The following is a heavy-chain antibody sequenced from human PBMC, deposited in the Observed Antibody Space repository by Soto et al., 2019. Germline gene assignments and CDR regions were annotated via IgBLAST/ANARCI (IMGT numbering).Heavy chain of an antibody. Sequence: QVQLVQSGAEVRKPGSSVQVSCKASGGTFDNYAIVWVRQAPGQGHEWVGGIIPVLGAANYAQKFQDKVTITADASTSTAYMGLSSLTSEDTAVYYCARVAPWLGYYFDYWGQGTLVTVSS. CDR1: GGTFDNYA. CDR2: IIPVLGAA. D-gene: IGHD5-12*01. J-gene: IGHJ4*02. CDR3: ARVAPWLGYYFDY. V-gene: IGHV1-69*01.